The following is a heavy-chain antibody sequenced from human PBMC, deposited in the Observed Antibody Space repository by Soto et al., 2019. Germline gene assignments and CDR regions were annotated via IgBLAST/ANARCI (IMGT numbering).Heavy chain of an antibody. D-gene: IGHD2-8*01. CDR3: ARENGVWSFDY. Sequence: ASVKVSCKTSGYTFNSYYMHWARQAPGQGLEWMGIINPSGGSTSYAQIFQGRVTMTRDTSTSTVYMELSSLRSEDTAVYYCARENGVWSFDYWGQGTLVTVS. CDR2: INPSGGST. J-gene: IGHJ4*02. V-gene: IGHV1-46*02. CDR1: GYTFNSYY.